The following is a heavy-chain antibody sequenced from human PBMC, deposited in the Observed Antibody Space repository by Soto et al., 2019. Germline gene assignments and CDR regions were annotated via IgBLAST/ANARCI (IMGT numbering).Heavy chain of an antibody. Sequence: ASETLSLTCAVSGGSFTSNNWWTWVRQPPGQGLEWIGEIYRTGGTNYNPSLKSRVTISLDKSENQFSLKVTSLTAADTAVYYCESRDPGTSVDYWGQGTLVTVSS. V-gene: IGHV4-4*02. D-gene: IGHD1-7*01. CDR3: ESRDPGTSVDY. CDR1: GGSFTSNNW. J-gene: IGHJ4*02. CDR2: IYRTGGT.